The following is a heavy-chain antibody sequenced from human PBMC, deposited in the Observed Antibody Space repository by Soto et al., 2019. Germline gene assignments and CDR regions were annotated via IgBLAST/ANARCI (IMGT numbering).Heavy chain of an antibody. CDR2: INPNSGGT. J-gene: IGHJ3*02. D-gene: IGHD3-22*01. CDR1: GGTFSSYT. Sequence: ASVKVSCKASGGTFSSYTISWVRQAPGQGLEWMGWINPNSGGTNYAQKFQGWVTMTRDTSISTAYMELSRLRSDDTAVYYCARETYYYDSSGYSEGDAFDIWGQGTMVTVSS. CDR3: ARETYYYDSSGYSEGDAFDI. V-gene: IGHV1-2*04.